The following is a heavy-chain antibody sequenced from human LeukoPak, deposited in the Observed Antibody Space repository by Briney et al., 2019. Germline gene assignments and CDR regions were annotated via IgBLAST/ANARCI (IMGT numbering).Heavy chain of an antibody. CDR2: ISAYNGNT. V-gene: IGHV1-18*01. CDR1: GYTFTSYG. CDR3: ASRSKYCSSTSCYYY. D-gene: IGHD2-2*01. Sequence: ASVKVSCKASGYTFTSYGISWARQAPGQGLEWMGWISAYNGNTNYAQKLQGRVTMTTDTSTSTAYMELRSLRSDDTAVYYCASRSKYCSSTSCYYYWGQGTLVTVSS. J-gene: IGHJ4*02.